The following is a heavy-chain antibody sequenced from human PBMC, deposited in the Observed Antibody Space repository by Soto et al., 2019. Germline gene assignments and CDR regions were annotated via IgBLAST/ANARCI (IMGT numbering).Heavy chain of an antibody. Sequence: QVQLMESGGGLVQPGGSLRVSCAVSGFTFNRYGMHWVRQAPGKGLEWVGVISNDGSKIYYGDSVRGRFTISRDNSRKTLYLQMTRLRSADTAIYFCTKEPQEDISPLGACFDYWGQGPLVTVAS. V-gene: IGHV3-30*18. D-gene: IGHD3-16*01. J-gene: IGHJ4*02. CDR3: TKEPQEDISPLGACFDY. CDR1: GFTFNRYG. CDR2: ISNDGSKI.